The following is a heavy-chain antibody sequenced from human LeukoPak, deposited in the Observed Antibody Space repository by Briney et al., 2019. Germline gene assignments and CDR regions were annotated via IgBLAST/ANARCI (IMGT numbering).Heavy chain of an antibody. D-gene: IGHD3-22*01. CDR1: GGSISSYY. Sequence: SETLSLTCTVSGGSISSYYWSWIRQPPGKGLEWIGYIYYSGSTNYNPSLKSRVTISVDTSKNQFSLKLSSVTAADTAVYYCAREYYDSSGYYPWGQGTLVTVSS. CDR2: IYYSGST. CDR3: AREYYDSSGYYP. J-gene: IGHJ5*02. V-gene: IGHV4-59*12.